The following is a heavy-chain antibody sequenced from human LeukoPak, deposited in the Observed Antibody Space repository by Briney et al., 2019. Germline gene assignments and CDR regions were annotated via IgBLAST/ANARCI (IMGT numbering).Heavy chain of an antibody. CDR2: TRDKANSYTT. J-gene: IGHJ4*02. V-gene: IGHV3-72*01. Sequence: GGSRRLSCAASGFTFSDHYIDWVRQAPGKGLEWVGRTRDKANSYTTEYAASVKGRFTISRDDSKNSLYLQMNSLKTEDTAVYYCACSTFRGGRHFDYWGQGTLVTVSS. CDR1: GFTFSDHY. D-gene: IGHD3-10*02. CDR3: ACSTFRGGRHFDY.